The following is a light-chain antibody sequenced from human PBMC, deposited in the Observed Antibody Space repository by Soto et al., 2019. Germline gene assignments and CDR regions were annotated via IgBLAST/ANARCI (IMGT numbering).Light chain of an antibody. Sequence: EIVLTQSPATLSLSPGERATLSCRASQSVSSYLAWYQQKPGQAPRLLIYDASNRATGIPARFSGSGSGTDFTLTISSLEPEDFAVYYCQQRSNLWATFGGGTKVDIK. CDR3: QQRSNLWAT. CDR1: QSVSSY. V-gene: IGKV3-11*01. CDR2: DAS. J-gene: IGKJ4*01.